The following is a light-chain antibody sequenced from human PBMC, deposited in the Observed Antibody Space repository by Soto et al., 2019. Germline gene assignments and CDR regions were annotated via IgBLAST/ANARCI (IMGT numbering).Light chain of an antibody. CDR1: SIDVGNNNY. CDR3: SSVTGESYV. Sequence: QSVLTQPASVSGSPGQSITISCTGTSIDVGNNNYVSWYQHNPGRAPKVMICDVTNRPSGVSNRFSGSKSGNTASLTISGLQAEDEADYYCSSVTGESYVFGTGTKVTVL. CDR2: DVT. V-gene: IGLV2-14*03. J-gene: IGLJ1*01.